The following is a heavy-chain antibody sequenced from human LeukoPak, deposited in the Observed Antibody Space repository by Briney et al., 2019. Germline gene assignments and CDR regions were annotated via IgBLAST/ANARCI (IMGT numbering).Heavy chain of an antibody. J-gene: IGHJ4*02. CDR3: ARLLTLGDYVFYFDY. Sequence: PSETLSLTCAVSGGSISSGGYSWSWIRQPPGKGLEWIGHIYDSGSTYYNPSLKSRVTISVDRSKNQFSLKLSSVTAADTAVYYCARLLTLGDYVFYFDYWGQGTLVTVSS. CDR2: IYDSGST. D-gene: IGHD4-17*01. CDR1: GGSISSGGYS. V-gene: IGHV4-30-2*01.